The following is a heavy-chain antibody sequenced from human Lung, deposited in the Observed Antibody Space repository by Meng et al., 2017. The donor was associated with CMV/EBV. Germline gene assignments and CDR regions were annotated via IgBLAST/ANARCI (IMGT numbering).Heavy chain of an antibody. CDR2: IKSKTDGETA. D-gene: IGHD1-1*01. CDR1: GFTFSNAW. Sequence: VRLLVSGGDSGEPGWSLRLSCAGSGFTFSNAWMSWVRQAPGKGLEWVGRIKSKTDGETADYNAPVKGRFTISRDDSKNTLYLQMNSLKTEDTAIYYCIWNDLGDYWGQGTLVTVSS. V-gene: IGHV3-15*01. CDR3: IWNDLGDY. J-gene: IGHJ4*02.